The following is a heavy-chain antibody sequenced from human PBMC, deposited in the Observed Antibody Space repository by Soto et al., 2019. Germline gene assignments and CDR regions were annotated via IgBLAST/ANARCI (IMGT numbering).Heavy chain of an antibody. CDR2: IYPRDSDT. J-gene: IGHJ6*02. Sequence: PGESLKISCRGSGYSFSTYWIGWVRQKPGKGLEWVGIIYPRDSDTRYSPSFQGQVTISADKSINTAYLQWSSLKASDTATYYCARVKMTAVTLKYYCGLGVWGRGTTVTVSS. D-gene: IGHD4-17*01. CDR3: ARVKMTAVTLKYYCGLGV. CDR1: GYSFSTYW. V-gene: IGHV5-51*01.